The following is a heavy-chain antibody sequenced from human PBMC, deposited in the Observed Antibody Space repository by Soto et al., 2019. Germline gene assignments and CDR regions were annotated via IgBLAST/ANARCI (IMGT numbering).Heavy chain of an antibody. Sequence: SETLSLPCTVSCDSVNSGTYCWSWIRQPPGKGLEWIGYIYNSGTTKYNPSLKSRVTISVDTSKNQFSLNLSSVTAADTAVYYCARAKPTMIVPENYWVQGTLVTVSS. CDR1: CDSVNSGTYC. CDR3: ARAKPTMIVPENY. J-gene: IGHJ4*02. D-gene: IGHD3-22*01. V-gene: IGHV4-61*01. CDR2: IYNSGTT.